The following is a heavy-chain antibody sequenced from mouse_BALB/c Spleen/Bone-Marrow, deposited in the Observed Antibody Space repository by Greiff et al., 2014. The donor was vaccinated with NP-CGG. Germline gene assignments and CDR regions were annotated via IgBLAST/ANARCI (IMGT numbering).Heavy chain of an antibody. CDR2: IYPGGGYT. Sequence: VQLQQSGAELVRPGTSVKISCKASGYTSTNYWLGWVKQRPGHGLEWIGDIYPGGGYTNYNEKFKGKATLTADTSSSTAYIQHSILTSENSAVYFCARKDYGSSYPFAYWGQGTLVTVSA. D-gene: IGHD1-1*01. V-gene: IGHV1-63*02. CDR1: GYTSTNYW. CDR3: ARKDYGSSYPFAY. J-gene: IGHJ3*01.